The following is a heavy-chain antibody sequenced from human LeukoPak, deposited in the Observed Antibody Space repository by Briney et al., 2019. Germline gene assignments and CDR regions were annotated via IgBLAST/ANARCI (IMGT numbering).Heavy chain of an antibody. CDR3: ARGRRGYSYGYYYYGMDV. D-gene: IGHD5-18*01. CDR1: GYTFNSNG. Sequence: ASVNVSCKASGYTFNSNGISWVRQATGQGLEWMGWMNPNSGNTGYAQKFQGRVTMTRNTSISTAYMELSSLRSEDTAVYYCARGRRGYSYGYYYYGMDVWGQGTTVTVSS. V-gene: IGHV1-8*02. J-gene: IGHJ6*02. CDR2: MNPNSGNT.